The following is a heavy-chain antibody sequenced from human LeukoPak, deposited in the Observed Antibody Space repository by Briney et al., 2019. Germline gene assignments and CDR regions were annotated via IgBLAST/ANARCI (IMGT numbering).Heavy chain of an antibody. D-gene: IGHD3-3*01. CDR1: GYTFTMYY. V-gene: IGHV1-46*01. CDR2: INPSDGAT. Sequence: ASVKVSCKASGYTFTMYYIHWVRQAPGQGLEWMGMINPSDGATTYAQRFQGRVTMTRDMSTTTVYMDLRSLRPEDTAVYFCAREQGGGLSGDWGGLFATYYTYYYMDVWGRGAAVTVSS. CDR3: AREQGGGLSGDWGGLFATYYTYYYMDV. J-gene: IGHJ6*03.